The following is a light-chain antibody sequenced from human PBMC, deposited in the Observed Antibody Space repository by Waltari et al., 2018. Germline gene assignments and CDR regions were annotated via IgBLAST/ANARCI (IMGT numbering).Light chain of an antibody. CDR2: VKSDGSH. CDR3: QTGGHGTWV. J-gene: IGLJ3*02. CDR1: SGHSTNI. V-gene: IGLV4-69*01. Sequence: QLVLTQSPSASASLGASVKLTCTLSSGHSTNIIAWLQQQPEKGPRFLMNVKSDGSHNKGVGIPDRFSGSSSGAERYLTISNLQSEDEADYYCQTGGHGTWVFGGGTRLTVL.